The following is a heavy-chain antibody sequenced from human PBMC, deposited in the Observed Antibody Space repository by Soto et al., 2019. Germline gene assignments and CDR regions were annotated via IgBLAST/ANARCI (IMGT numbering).Heavy chain of an antibody. V-gene: IGHV3-23*01. CDR2: ISGSGGNT. Sequence: GGSLRLSCAASGFTFSSYAMSWVRQAPGTGLEWVSAISGSGGNTYYADSVKGRFTISRDSSKNTLYLQMDSLRAEDTAIYYCAKDIEPRVYWGQGTLVTVSS. J-gene: IGHJ4*02. D-gene: IGHD2-15*01. CDR1: GFTFSSYA. CDR3: AKDIEPRVY.